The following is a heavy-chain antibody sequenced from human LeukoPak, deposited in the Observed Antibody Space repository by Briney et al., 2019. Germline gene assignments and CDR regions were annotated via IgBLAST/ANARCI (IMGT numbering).Heavy chain of an antibody. CDR2: ISSSGITI. J-gene: IGHJ2*01. V-gene: IGHV3-48*02. Sequence: PGGSLRLSCTASEFTFSSYSMNWVRQAPGKGLEWLSYISSSGITIYYADSVKGRFTISRDNAKNSLFLQMNGLRDEDTAVYYCARVAYTYGDYIRYFDLWGRGTLVTVSS. D-gene: IGHD4-17*01. CDR1: EFTFSSYS. CDR3: ARVAYTYGDYIRYFDL.